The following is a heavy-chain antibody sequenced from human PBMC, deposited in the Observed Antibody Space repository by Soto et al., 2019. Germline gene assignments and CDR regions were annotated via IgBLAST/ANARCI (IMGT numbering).Heavy chain of an antibody. J-gene: IGHJ3*01. V-gene: IGHV4-34*01. Sequence: QVQLQQWGAGLLKPSETLSLTCAVYGDSFSGYNWNWIRQPPGKGLEWMGQINHGGSTAYNPSLKSRVTISVDTSKNQFSLQLGSVPAADTAVYYCARGGSRYGADAFDVWGQGTMVTVSS. CDR3: ARGGSRYGADAFDV. CDR1: GDSFSGYN. D-gene: IGHD5-18*01. CDR2: INHGGST.